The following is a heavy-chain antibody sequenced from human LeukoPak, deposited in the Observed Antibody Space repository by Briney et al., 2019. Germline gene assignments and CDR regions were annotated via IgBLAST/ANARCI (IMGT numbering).Heavy chain of an antibody. CDR1: GFTFTSYY. CDR3: ARRGTYTALDY. CDR2: INPSGRST. Sequence: ASATVSCKASGFTFTSYYIHWVRQPPGQGLELMGIINPSGRSTSYAPQFQGRVTMTRDTSTGTVYMELSSLRSEYTAVYYCARRGTYTALDYWGQGTLVTVSS. J-gene: IGHJ4*02. D-gene: IGHD1-26*01. V-gene: IGHV1-46*01.